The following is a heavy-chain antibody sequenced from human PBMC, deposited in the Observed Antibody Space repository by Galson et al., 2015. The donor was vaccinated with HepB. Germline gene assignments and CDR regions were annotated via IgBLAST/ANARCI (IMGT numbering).Heavy chain of an antibody. CDR1: GFAFGEYV. CDR2: IRGESYDATK. V-gene: IGHV3-49*03. CDR3: TRYGWLNAFDN. D-gene: IGHD3-10*01. J-gene: IGHJ3*02. Sequence: SLRLSCAGSGFAFGEYVVNWFRQAPMKGLEWVGLIRGESYDATKEYAASVKGRITISRDDSKNNAFLQMNSLKSEDTAVHYCTRYGWLNAFDNWGPGTRVTVSS.